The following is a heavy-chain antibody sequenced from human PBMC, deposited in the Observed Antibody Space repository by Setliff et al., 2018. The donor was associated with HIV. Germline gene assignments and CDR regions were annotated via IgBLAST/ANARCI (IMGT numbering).Heavy chain of an antibody. D-gene: IGHD2-2*01. V-gene: IGHV4-59*01. CDR3: ARGGTSSNWFGP. CDR2: MYYSGNT. CDR1: GVSISNYY. J-gene: IGHJ5*02. Sequence: SETLSLTCTVSGVSISNYYWSWIRQPPGKGLEWIGYMYYSGNTNYNPSLKSRVTISVDTSKNQFSLKLTSVTAADTAVYYRARGGTSSNWFGPWGQGTLVTVSS.